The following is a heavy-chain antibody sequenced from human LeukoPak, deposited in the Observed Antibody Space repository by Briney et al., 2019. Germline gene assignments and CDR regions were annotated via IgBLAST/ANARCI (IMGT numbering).Heavy chain of an antibody. CDR3: ATVEATGGQDY. CDR1: GGSISSYY. J-gene: IGHJ4*02. Sequence: SETLSLTCTVSGGSISSYYWGWIRQPAGKGLEWIGRIYTSGSTNYNPSLKSRVTMSVDTSKNQFSLKLSSVTAADTAVYYCATVEATGGQDYWGQGTLVTVSS. V-gene: IGHV4-4*07. CDR2: IYTSGST. D-gene: IGHD1-26*01.